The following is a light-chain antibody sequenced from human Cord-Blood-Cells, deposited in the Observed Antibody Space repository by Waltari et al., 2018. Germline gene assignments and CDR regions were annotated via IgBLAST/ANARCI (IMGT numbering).Light chain of an antibody. CDR3: QQYGSSPKT. V-gene: IGKV3-20*01. CDR2: GAS. CDR1: QSVSSSY. J-gene: IGKJ1*01. Sequence: DIVLTQSPGTLSLSPGERATLSCRASQSVSSSYLAWYPQKPGKAPSLHIYGASSRATGIPDRFSGSGSGTDFTLTISRLEPEDFAVYYCQQYGSSPKTFGQGTKVEIK.